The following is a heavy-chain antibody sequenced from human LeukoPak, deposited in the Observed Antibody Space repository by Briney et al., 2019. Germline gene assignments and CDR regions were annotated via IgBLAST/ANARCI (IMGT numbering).Heavy chain of an antibody. D-gene: IGHD3-16*01. CDR3: ARDVGALRVFDY. V-gene: IGHV3-66*02. J-gene: IGHJ4*02. CDR2: IYSGGST. Sequence: GGSLRLSCAASGFTVSSNYMSWVRQAPGKGLEWVSVIYSGGSTYYADSVKGRFTISRDNSENTLYLQMNSLRAEDTAVYYCARDVGALRVFDYWGQGTLVTVSS. CDR1: GFTVSSNY.